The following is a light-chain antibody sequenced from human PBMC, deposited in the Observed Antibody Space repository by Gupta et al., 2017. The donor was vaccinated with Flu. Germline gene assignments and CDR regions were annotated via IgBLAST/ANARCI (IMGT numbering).Light chain of an antibody. V-gene: IGLV3-25*02. CDR3: QTVDSSGTFI. CDR2: RDI. J-gene: IGLJ2*01. Sequence: SSEVTQPPSVSVSPGQTARITCSGDTLPHQFVFWYQQKPGQAPGLVIYRDIERPSGIPGRFSGSSSGTIVTLTITGVQAEDEADYYCQTVDSSGTFIFGGGTKLTV. CDR1: TLPHQF.